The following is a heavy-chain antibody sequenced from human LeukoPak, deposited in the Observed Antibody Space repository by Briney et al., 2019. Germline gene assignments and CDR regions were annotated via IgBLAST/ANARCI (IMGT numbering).Heavy chain of an antibody. Sequence: GASVKVSCKASGYTFTDYYMHWVRQAPGQGFEWMGWINPNDGDTNYAQKFQGRVTMTRDTSISTAHMEVSRLRSDDTAEYYCARANFLYCSSSTCPFDYWGQGTLVTVSS. CDR1: GYTFTDYY. CDR2: INPNDGDT. D-gene: IGHD2-2*01. J-gene: IGHJ4*02. CDR3: ARANFLYCSSSTCPFDY. V-gene: IGHV1-2*02.